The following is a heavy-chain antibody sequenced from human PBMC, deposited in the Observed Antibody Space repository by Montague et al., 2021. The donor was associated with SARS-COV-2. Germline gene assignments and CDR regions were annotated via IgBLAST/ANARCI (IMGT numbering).Heavy chain of an antibody. D-gene: IGHD4-17*01. V-gene: IGHV6-1*01. CDR2: TNYRSKWTS. CDR3: VRDTGSAQAGFDA. CDR1: GDSVWSNTAA. Sequence: CAISGDSVWSNTAAWNWIRRSPSGGLEWLGRTNYRSKWTSGYATSVEGRISIDPDTSKNQFFLHLRSVTPEDTGVYYCVRDTGSAQAGFDAWGQGTLVTVSS. J-gene: IGHJ4*02.